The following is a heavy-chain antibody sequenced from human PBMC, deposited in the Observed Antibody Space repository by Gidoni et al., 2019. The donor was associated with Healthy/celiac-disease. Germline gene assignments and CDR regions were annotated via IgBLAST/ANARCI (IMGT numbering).Heavy chain of an antibody. CDR3: AKDLLRGAAAGPPLGY. CDR2: ISYDGSNK. J-gene: IGHJ4*02. V-gene: IGHV3-30*18. D-gene: IGHD6-13*01. CDR1: GFTFSSYG. Sequence: QVQLVESGGGVVQPGRSLRLSCADSGFTFSSYGRHWFRQAPGKGLEWVAVISYDGSNKYYADSVKGRFTISRDNSKNTLYLQMNSLRAEETAVYYCAKDLLRGAAAGPPLGYWGQGTLVTVSS.